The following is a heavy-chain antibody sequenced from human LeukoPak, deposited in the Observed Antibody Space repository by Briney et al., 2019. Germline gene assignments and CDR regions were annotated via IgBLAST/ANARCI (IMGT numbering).Heavy chain of an antibody. J-gene: IGHJ4*02. CDR3: ASSSWFGELFTRFDY. Sequence: GRSLRLSCAASGFTFSSYAMHWVRQAPGKGLEWVAVISYDGSNKYYADSVKGRFTISRDNSKNTLYLQMNSLRAEDTAVYYCASSSWFGELFTRFDYWGQGTLVTVSS. D-gene: IGHD3-10*01. CDR2: ISYDGSNK. CDR1: GFTFSSYA. V-gene: IGHV3-30*04.